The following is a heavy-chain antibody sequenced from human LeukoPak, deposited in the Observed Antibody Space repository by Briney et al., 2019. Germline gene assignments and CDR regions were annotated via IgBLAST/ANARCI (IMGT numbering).Heavy chain of an antibody. V-gene: IGHV4-34*01. D-gene: IGHD5-18*01. CDR1: GGSFSGYY. Sequence: PSETLSLTCAVYGGSFSGYYWSWTRQPPGKGLEWIGEINHSGSTNYNPSLKSRVTISVDTSKNQFSLKLSSVTAADTAVYYCARGARYSYGYVDYWGQGTLVTVSS. J-gene: IGHJ4*02. CDR3: ARGARYSYGYVDY. CDR2: INHSGST.